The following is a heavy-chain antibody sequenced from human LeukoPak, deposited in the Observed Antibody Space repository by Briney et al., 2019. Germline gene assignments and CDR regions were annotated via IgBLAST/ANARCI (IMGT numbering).Heavy chain of an antibody. Sequence: KASETLSLTCTVSGGSISSHYWSWIRQPPGKGLEWIGYIYYSGSTNYNPSLKSRVTISVDTSKNQFSLKLSSVTAADTAVYYCARWSTAVALDYWGQGTLVTVSS. V-gene: IGHV4-59*11. CDR2: IYYSGST. CDR1: GGSISSHY. CDR3: ARWSTAVALDY. D-gene: IGHD6-19*01. J-gene: IGHJ4*02.